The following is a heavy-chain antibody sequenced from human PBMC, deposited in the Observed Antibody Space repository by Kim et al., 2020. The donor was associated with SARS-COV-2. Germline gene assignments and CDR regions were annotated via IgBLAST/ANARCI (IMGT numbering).Heavy chain of an antibody. V-gene: IGHV5-51*01. CDR2: IYPGDSDT. J-gene: IGHJ3*02. D-gene: IGHD6-13*01. Sequence: GESLKISCKGSGYSFTSYWIGWVRQMPGKGLEWMGIIYPGDSDTRYSPSFQGQVTISADKSISTAYLQWSSLKASDTAMYYCARISATSSSWYVGDHDAFDIWGQGTMVTVSS. CDR3: ARISATSSSWYVGDHDAFDI. CDR1: GYSFTSYW.